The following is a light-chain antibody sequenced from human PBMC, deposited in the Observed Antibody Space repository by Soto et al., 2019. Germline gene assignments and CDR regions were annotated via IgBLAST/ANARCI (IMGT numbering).Light chain of an antibody. CDR1: QAINTF. J-gene: IGKJ5*01. CDR2: GSY. CDR3: QQYKSYPMT. V-gene: IGKV1-16*01. Sequence: IQMTQSPSSLSASIGDRVTITCRASQAINTFLAWFQQRPGQAPKSLIYGSYTLHSGVSPRFSGGGSGTEFTLTISSLQPEDCATDYCQQYKSYPMTFGQGTRL.